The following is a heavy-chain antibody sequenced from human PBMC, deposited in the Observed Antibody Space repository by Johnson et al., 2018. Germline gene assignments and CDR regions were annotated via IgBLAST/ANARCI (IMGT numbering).Heavy chain of an antibody. J-gene: IGHJ1*01. CDR2: ISDDGSNK. D-gene: IGHD4-17*01. V-gene: IGHV3-30-3*01. Sequence: QVQLVQSGGRVVQPGRSLRLSCSASGFTFSSYAMHWVRQAPGKGLEWVAVISDDGSNKFYVESVKGRFTISRDNSKYTVYLQMHSLKAEDTAVFYCARAQGGDYLAEYFQHWGQGTLVTVSS. CDR3: ARAQGGDYLAEYFQH. CDR1: GFTFSSYA.